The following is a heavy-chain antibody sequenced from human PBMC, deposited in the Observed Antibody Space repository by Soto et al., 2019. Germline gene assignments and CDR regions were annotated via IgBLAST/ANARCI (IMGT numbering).Heavy chain of an antibody. J-gene: IGHJ6*02. D-gene: IGHD3-9*01. CDR2: IWFDGSNK. CDR1: GFTFSSYG. V-gene: IGHV3-33*01. Sequence: QVQLVESGGGVVQPGRSLRLSCAASGFTFSSYGMHWVRQAPGKGLEWVAVIWFDGSNKYYADSVKGRFTISRDNSNNTLYLQMNSLRAGDTAVYYCARQHRDILTGLRWYGMDVWGQGTTVTVPS. CDR3: ARQHRDILTGLRWYGMDV.